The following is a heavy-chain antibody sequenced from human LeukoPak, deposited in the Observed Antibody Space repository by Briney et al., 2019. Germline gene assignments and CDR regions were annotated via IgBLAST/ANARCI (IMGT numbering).Heavy chain of an antibody. CDR3: AKSGSYYRTDWFDP. CDR2: ISGSGGST. V-gene: IGHV3-23*01. Sequence: GGPLRLSCAASGFTFGSYAMSWVRQAPGKGLEWVSAISGSGGSTYYADSVKGRFTISRDNSKNTLYLQMNSLRAEDTAVYYCAKSGSYYRTDWFDPWGQGTLVTVSS. J-gene: IGHJ5*02. CDR1: GFTFGSYA. D-gene: IGHD3-10*01.